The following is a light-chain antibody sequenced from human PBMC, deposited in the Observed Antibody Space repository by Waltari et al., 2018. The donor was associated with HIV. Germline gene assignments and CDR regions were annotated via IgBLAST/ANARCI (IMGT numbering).Light chain of an antibody. CDR1: QDISRW. Sequence: DIQLPQFPSTLSASLGDRVPFTCRASQDISRWLAWYQQKPGRPPKLLLYDATILESGVPSRFSGSGSGTEFTLSISSLQPDDFATYFCQQYKSEQYTFVQGTKLEIK. V-gene: IGKV1-5*03. CDR3: QQYKSEQYT. J-gene: IGKJ2*01. CDR2: DAT.